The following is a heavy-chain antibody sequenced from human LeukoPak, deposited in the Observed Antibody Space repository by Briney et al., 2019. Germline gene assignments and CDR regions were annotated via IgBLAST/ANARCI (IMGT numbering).Heavy chain of an antibody. Sequence: GSSVKVSCKASGGTFSSYAISWVRQAPGQGLEWMGRIIPILGIANYAQKFQGRVTITADKSTSTAYMELSSLRSEDTAVYYCARDGVNYCSSTSCYSSFDYWGQGTLVTVSS. CDR3: ARDGVNYCSSTSCYSSFDY. CDR1: GGTFSSYA. D-gene: IGHD2-2*01. CDR2: IIPILGIA. V-gene: IGHV1-69*04. J-gene: IGHJ4*02.